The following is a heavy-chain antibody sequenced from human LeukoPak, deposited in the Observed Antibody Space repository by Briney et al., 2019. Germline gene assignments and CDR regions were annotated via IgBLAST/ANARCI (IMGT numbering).Heavy chain of an antibody. V-gene: IGHV4-4*07. CDR2: IFTSGST. Sequence: SETLSLTCTVSGGSISSYYWSWIRQPAGKGLEWIGRIFTSGSTNYNPSLKSRVTMSVDTSKNQFSLKLTSVNAADTAVYYCAREFNSSTWRPLGYWGQGSLVTVSS. CDR3: AREFNSSTWRPLGY. CDR1: GGSISSYY. D-gene: IGHD6-13*01. J-gene: IGHJ4*02.